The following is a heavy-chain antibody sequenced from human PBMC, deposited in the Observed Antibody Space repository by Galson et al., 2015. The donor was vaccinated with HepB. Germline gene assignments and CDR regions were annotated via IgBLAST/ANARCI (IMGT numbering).Heavy chain of an antibody. D-gene: IGHD2-21*01. V-gene: IGHV4-61*01. CDR3: ARDENQYCGGDCYSYYYYMDV. J-gene: IGHJ6*03. CDR1: GGSISSSSYY. CDR2: IYYSGST. Sequence: TLSLTCTVSGGSISSSSYYWSWIRQPPGKGLEWIGYIYYSGSTNYNPSLKSRVTISVDTSKNQFSLKLSSMTAADTAVYYCARDENQYCGGDCYSYYYYMDVWGKGTTVTVSS.